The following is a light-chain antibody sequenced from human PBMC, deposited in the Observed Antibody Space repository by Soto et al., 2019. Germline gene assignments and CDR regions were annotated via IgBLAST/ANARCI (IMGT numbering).Light chain of an antibody. CDR1: SSDVGGYNC. CDR2: EVT. CDR3: SSYAGSHNLI. V-gene: IGLV2-8*01. Sequence: QSVLTQPPSASGSPGQSVTISCSGTSSDVGGYNCVSWYQQHPDRAPKLMIYEVTKRPSGVPDRFSGSKAGNTASLTVSGLQAEDEAHYYCSSYAGSHNLIFGGGTKLTVL. J-gene: IGLJ2*01.